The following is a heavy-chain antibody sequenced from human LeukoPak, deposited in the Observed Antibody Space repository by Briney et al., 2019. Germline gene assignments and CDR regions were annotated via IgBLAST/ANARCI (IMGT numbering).Heavy chain of an antibody. J-gene: IGHJ4*02. V-gene: IGHV3-48*03. CDR2: ISSSGSTI. CDR1: GFTFSSYA. D-gene: IGHD6-13*01. CDR3: ASSGYSSSWYSGYYFDY. Sequence: PGGSLRLSCAASGFTFSSYAMSWVRQAPGKGLEWVSYISSSGSTIYYADSVKGRFTISRGNAKNSLYLQMNSLRAEDTAVYYCASSGYSSSWYSGYYFDYWGQGTLVTVSS.